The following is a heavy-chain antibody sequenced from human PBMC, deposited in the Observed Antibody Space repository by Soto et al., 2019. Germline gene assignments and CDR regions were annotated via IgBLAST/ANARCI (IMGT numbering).Heavy chain of an antibody. V-gene: IGHV4-59*08. J-gene: IGHJ3*02. CDR2: IYYSGST. Sequence: SETLSLTCTVSGGSISSYYWSWIRQPPGKGLEWIGYIYYSGSTNYNPSLKSRVTISVDTSKNQFSLKLSSVTAADTAVYYCARLMRLHLGELSDEGAFDIWGQGTMVTVSS. D-gene: IGHD3-16*02. CDR3: ARLMRLHLGELSDEGAFDI. CDR1: GGSISSYY.